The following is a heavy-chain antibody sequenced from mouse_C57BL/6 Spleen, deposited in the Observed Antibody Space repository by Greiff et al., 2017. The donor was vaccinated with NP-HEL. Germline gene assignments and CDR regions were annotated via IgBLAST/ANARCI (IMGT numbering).Heavy chain of an antibody. CDR3: ARRGAYYGSSYVYFDY. CDR1: GYTFTDYY. D-gene: IGHD1-1*01. V-gene: IGHV1-26*01. J-gene: IGHJ2*01. Sequence: EVQLQQSGPELVKPGASVKISCKASGYTFTDYYMNWVKQSHGKSLEWIGDINPNNGGTSYNQKFKGKATLTVDKSSSTAYMELRSRTSEDSAVYYCARRGAYYGSSYVYFDYWGQGTTLTVSS. CDR2: INPNNGGT.